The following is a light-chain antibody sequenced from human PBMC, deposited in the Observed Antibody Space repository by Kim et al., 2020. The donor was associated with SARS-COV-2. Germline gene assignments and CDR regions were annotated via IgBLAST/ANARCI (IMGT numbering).Light chain of an antibody. CDR3: QQYNTHWT. CDR2: DVS. Sequence: SAAVGDRVTITGRASQSINNWLAWYQQKPGKAPRLLIYDVSSLESGVPSRFSGGGSGTEFTLTISSLQPDDFATYYCQQYNTHWTFGQGTKVDIK. CDR1: QSINNW. V-gene: IGKV1-5*01. J-gene: IGKJ1*01.